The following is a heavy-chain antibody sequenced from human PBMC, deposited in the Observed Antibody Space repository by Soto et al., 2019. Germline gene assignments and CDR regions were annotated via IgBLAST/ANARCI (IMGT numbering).Heavy chain of an antibody. V-gene: IGHV3-23*01. CDR1: GFSFSSSA. CDR2: ISAGGGGNT. J-gene: IGHJ5*02. CDR3: AKVMSAAS. D-gene: IGHD2-21*01. Sequence: EVQLWESGGGLVQPGGSLRLSCTGSGFSFSSSAMSWVRQAPGKGLEWVSGISAGGGGNTYYADSVKGRFTISRDNSKLYLQMNSLRAEDTALYHCAKVMSAASWGQGTLVTVSS.